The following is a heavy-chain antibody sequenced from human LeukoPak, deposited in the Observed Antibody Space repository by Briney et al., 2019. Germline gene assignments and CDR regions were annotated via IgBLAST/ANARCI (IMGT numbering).Heavy chain of an antibody. Sequence: ASVKVSCKASGGTFSSYAISWVRQAPGQGLEWMGWINPNSGGTNYAQKFQGRVTMTRDTSISTAYMELSRLRSDDTAVYYCARGVAARDPLGYYYMDVWGKGTTVTVSS. CDR2: INPNSGGT. V-gene: IGHV1-2*02. J-gene: IGHJ6*03. CDR3: ARGVAARDPLGYYYMDV. CDR1: GGTFSSYA. D-gene: IGHD6-6*01.